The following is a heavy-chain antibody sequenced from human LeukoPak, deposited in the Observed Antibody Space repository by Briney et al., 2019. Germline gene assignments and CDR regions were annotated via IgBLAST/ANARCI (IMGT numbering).Heavy chain of an antibody. V-gene: IGHV4-30-4*01. J-gene: IGHJ4*02. Sequence: SQTLSLTCTVSGGSISSGDYYWSWIRQPPGKGLEWIGYIYYSGSTYYNPSLKSRVTISVDTSKNQFTLKLSSVTAADTAVYYCARGRYGWLPFDYWGQGTLVTVSS. CDR2: IYYSGST. CDR3: ARGRYGWLPFDY. D-gene: IGHD3-16*01. CDR1: GGSISSGDYY.